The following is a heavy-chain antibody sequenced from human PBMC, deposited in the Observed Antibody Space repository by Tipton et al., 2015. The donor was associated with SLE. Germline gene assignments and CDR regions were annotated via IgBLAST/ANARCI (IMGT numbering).Heavy chain of an antibody. Sequence: SLRLSCAASGFTFSSYWMHWVRQAPGKGLVWVSRINSDGSSTSYADSVKGRFTISRDNSKNTLYLQMNSLRAEDTAVYYCARTLLWFRDRYGMDVWGQGTTVTVSS. CDR3: ARTLLWFRDRYGMDV. CDR2: INSDGSST. D-gene: IGHD3-10*01. CDR1: GFTFSSYW. J-gene: IGHJ6*02. V-gene: IGHV3-74*01.